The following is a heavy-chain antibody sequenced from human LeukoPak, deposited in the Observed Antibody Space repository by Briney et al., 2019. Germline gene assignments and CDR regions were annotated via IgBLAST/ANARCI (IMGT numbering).Heavy chain of an antibody. D-gene: IGHD6-19*01. Sequence: ETLSLTCTVSRGSISSYYWNWIRQPPGKGLEWIGYIYYSGSTNYNPSLKSRVTMSVDTSKNQFSLKLSSVTAADTAVYYCARHVSVAVTNFFDYWGQGTLVTVSS. CDR3: ARHVSVAVTNFFDY. V-gene: IGHV4-59*08. CDR2: IYYSGST. J-gene: IGHJ4*02. CDR1: RGSISSYY.